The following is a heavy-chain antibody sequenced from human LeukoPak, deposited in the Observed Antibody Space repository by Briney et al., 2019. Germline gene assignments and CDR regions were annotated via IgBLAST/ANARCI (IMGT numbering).Heavy chain of an antibody. CDR1: GFTFGDYD. V-gene: IGHV3-23*01. CDR3: AISGLGFGEFRGLDY. CDR2: IFSSGPT. J-gene: IGHJ4*02. Sequence: PGGSLRLSCAASGFTFGDYDMSWVRQAPGKGLEWVSVIFSSGPTYYADSVKGRFTISRDTSKNALYLQMNSLRAEDTAVYYCAISGLGFGEFRGLDYWGQGTLVTVSS. D-gene: IGHD3-10*01.